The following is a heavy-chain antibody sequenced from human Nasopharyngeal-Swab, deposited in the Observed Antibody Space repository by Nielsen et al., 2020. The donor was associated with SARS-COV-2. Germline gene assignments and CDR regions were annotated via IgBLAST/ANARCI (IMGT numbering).Heavy chain of an antibody. V-gene: IGHV3-23*01. Sequence: GGSLRLSCAASGFTFSSYAMSWVRQAPGKGLEWVSAISGSGGSTYYADSVKGRFTTSRDNSKNTLYLQMNSLRAEDTAVYYCAKVGFRSITGTSPLEYWGQGTLVTVSS. D-gene: IGHD1-20*01. CDR3: AKVGFRSITGTSPLEY. CDR2: ISGSGGST. J-gene: IGHJ4*02. CDR1: GFTFSSYA.